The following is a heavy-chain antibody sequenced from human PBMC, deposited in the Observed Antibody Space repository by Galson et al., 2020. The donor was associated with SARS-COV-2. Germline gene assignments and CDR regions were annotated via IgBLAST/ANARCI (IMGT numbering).Heavy chain of an antibody. J-gene: IGHJ5*02. Sequence: ASVKVSCKVSGGALNKLSIHWVRQVPGKGLEWMGGFDPAEGETIYTQKFQGRVTMTEDTSTDTAYMELSSLRSDDTAIYYCTSYDILTGYYHWIWFDPWGQGTLVNVSS. CDR1: GGALNKLS. CDR3: TSYDILTGYYHWIWFDP. D-gene: IGHD3-9*01. V-gene: IGHV1-24*01. CDR2: FDPAEGET.